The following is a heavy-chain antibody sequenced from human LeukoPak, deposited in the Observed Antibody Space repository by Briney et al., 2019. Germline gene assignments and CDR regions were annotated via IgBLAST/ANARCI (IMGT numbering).Heavy chain of an antibody. V-gene: IGHV4-4*07. J-gene: IGHJ3*02. CDR1: GGSISSYY. D-gene: IGHD3-22*01. CDR2: IYTSGST. Sequence: SETLSLTCTVSGGSISSYYWSWIRQPAGKGLGWIGRIYTSGSTNYNPSLKSRVTMSVDTPKNQFSLKLSSVTAADTAVYYCARGMGYYDSSGYQGVAFDIWGQGTMVTVSS. CDR3: ARGMGYYDSSGYQGVAFDI.